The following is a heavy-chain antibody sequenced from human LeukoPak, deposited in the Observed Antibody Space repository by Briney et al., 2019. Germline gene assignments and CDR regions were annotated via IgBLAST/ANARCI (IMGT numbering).Heavy chain of an antibody. CDR2: IYYSGST. V-gene: IGHV4-59*01. Sequence: SETLSLTCTVSGGSISSYYWSWIRQPPGKGLEWIGYIYYSGSTNYNPPLKSRVTISVDTSKNQFSLKLSSVTAADTAVYYCARGVTIFLPDYWDQGTMVTVSS. D-gene: IGHD3-9*01. CDR3: ARGVTIFLPDY. J-gene: IGHJ3*01. CDR1: GGSISSYY.